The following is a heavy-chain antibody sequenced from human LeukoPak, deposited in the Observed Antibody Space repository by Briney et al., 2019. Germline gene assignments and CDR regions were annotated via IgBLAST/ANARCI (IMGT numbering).Heavy chain of an antibody. V-gene: IGHV3-30*03. D-gene: IGHD4-17*01. CDR1: GFTFSSYG. Sequence: GGSLRLSCAASGFTFSSYGMHWVRQAPGKGLEWVAVISYDGSNKYYADSVKGRFTISRDNSKNTLYLQMNSLRAEDTAVYYCARGGHDYGDPDAFDIWGQGTMVTVSS. CDR3: ARGGHDYGDPDAFDI. CDR2: ISYDGSNK. J-gene: IGHJ3*02.